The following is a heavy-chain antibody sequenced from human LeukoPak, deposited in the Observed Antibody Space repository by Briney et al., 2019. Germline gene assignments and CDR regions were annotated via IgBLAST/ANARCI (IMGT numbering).Heavy chain of an antibody. D-gene: IGHD2-2*01. Sequence: PGGSLRLSCAASGFTFSSYAMSWVRQAPGKGLEWVSAISGSGGSTYYADSVKGRFTISRDNSKNTLYLQMNSLRAEDTAVYCCAKDEEGIVPAACFDYWGQGTLVTVSS. V-gene: IGHV3-23*01. CDR1: GFTFSSYA. CDR3: AKDEEGIVPAACFDY. J-gene: IGHJ4*02. CDR2: ISGSGGST.